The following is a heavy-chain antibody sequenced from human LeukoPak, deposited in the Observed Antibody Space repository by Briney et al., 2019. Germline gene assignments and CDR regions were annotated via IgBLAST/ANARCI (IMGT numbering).Heavy chain of an antibody. CDR1: EFSVGSNY. V-gene: IGHV3-53*01. CDR2: IYSGGST. Sequence: GGSLRLSCAASEFSVGSNYMTWVRQAPGKGLEWVSLIYSGGSTYYADSVKGRFTISRDNSKNTLYLQMNSLRVEDTAVYYCAKGRSGYSLDYWGQGTLVTVSS. J-gene: IGHJ4*02. D-gene: IGHD3-22*01. CDR3: AKGRSGYSLDY.